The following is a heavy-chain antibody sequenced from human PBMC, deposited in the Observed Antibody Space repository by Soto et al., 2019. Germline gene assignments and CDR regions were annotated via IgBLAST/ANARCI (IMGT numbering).Heavy chain of an antibody. J-gene: IGHJ4*02. D-gene: IGHD3-22*01. CDR3: ASFTYYYDSSGYPI. V-gene: IGHV1-46*01. CDR1: GYTFTSYY. Sequence: ASVQVSCKASGYTFTSYYMHWVRQAPGQGLDWMGLINPSGGSTSYAQKFQGRVTMTRDTSTSTVYMELSSLRSEDTAVYYCASFTYYYDSSGYPIWGQGTLVTVSS. CDR2: INPSGGST.